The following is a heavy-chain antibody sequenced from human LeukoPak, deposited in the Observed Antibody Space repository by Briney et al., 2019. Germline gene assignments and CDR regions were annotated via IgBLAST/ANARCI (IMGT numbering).Heavy chain of an antibody. D-gene: IGHD3-3*01. CDR2: VSKSGDSI. Sequence: GGSLRLSCAASGFTFSSYEMNWVRQAPGKGLEWVSYVSKSGDSIYYADSVKGRFTISRDNAKNSLYLQMSSLRAEDTAVYYCARDSRYNTHYYYGMDVWGQGTTVTVSS. CDR3: ARDSRYNTHYYYGMDV. V-gene: IGHV3-48*03. J-gene: IGHJ6*02. CDR1: GFTFSSYE.